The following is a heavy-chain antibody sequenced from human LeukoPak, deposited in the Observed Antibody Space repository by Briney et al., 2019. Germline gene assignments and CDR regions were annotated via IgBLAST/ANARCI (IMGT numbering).Heavy chain of an antibody. CDR2: INSDGSIT. V-gene: IGHV3-74*01. CDR1: GFSFISHA. CDR3: ARDAVDTANAV. Sequence: GGSLRLSCAASGFSFISHAMSWVRQAPGKGLVWVSHINSDGSITSYADSVKGRFTISRDNAKNTLYLQMNSLRAEDTAVYYCARDAVDTANAVWGQGTTVTVSS. D-gene: IGHD5-18*01. J-gene: IGHJ6*02.